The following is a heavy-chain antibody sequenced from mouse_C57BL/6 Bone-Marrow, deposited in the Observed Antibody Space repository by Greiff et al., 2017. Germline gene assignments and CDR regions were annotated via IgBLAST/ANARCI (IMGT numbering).Heavy chain of an antibody. CDR2: INPSTGGT. J-gene: IGHJ4*01. Sequence: EVKLQESGPELVKPGASVKISCKASGYSFTGYYMNWVKQSPEKSLEWIGEINPSTGGTTYNQKFKAKATLTVDKSSSTAYMQLKSLTSEDSAVYYCARPLRYAMDDWGQGTSVTVSS. D-gene: IGHD1-1*01. V-gene: IGHV1-42*01. CDR3: ARPLRYAMDD. CDR1: GYSFTGYY.